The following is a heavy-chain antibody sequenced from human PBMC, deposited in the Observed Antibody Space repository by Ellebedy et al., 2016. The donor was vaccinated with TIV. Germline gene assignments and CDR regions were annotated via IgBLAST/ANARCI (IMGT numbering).Heavy chain of an antibody. CDR3: AKVGYSSGWTYDAFDI. CDR1: GFPFRNYA. V-gene: IGHV3-23*01. D-gene: IGHD6-19*01. Sequence: GESLKISXAAAGFPFRNYAMAWVRQAPGKGLECVSSITNSGGDAYYADSVRGRFTISRDNSKNTLYLQMNSLRAEDTAVYYCAKVGYSSGWTYDAFDIWGQGTMVTVSS. J-gene: IGHJ3*02. CDR2: ITNSGGDA.